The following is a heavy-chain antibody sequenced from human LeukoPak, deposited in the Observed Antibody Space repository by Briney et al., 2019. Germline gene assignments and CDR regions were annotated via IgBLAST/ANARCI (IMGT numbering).Heavy chain of an antibody. Sequence: PSETLSLTCTVSGGSISSGGYYWSWIRQHPGKGLEWIGYIYYSGSTYYNPSLKSRVTISVDTSKNQFSLKLSSVIAADTAVYYCAREQGVVPAAMGIDYWGQGTLVTVSS. CDR1: GGSISSGGYY. D-gene: IGHD2-2*01. CDR2: IYYSGST. J-gene: IGHJ4*02. V-gene: IGHV4-31*03. CDR3: AREQGVVPAAMGIDY.